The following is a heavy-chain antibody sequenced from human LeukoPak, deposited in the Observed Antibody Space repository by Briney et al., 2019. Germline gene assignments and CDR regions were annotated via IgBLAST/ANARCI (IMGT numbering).Heavy chain of an antibody. Sequence: GESLKISCQGSGYRFTNYWIGWVRQMPGKGLEWMGIIFLGDSDTRYSPSLQGQVTISADKSISTAYLQWSSLKASDTAIYYCARHEVTAAAGTEFDSWGQGTLVTVSS. V-gene: IGHV5-51*01. J-gene: IGHJ4*02. CDR2: IFLGDSDT. CDR3: ARHEVTAAAGTEFDS. D-gene: IGHD6-13*01. CDR1: GYRFTNYW.